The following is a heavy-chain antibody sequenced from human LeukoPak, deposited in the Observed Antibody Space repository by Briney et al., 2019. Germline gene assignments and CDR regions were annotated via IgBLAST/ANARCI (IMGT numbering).Heavy chain of an antibody. V-gene: IGHV4-34*01. CDR3: ARVQGSSAPTLFDY. CDR1: GGSFSGYY. D-gene: IGHD6-6*01. Sequence: SETLSLTCAVYGGSFSGYYWSWIRQPPGKGLEWIGEINRSGSTNYNPSLKSRVTISVDTSKNQFSLKLSSVTAADTAVYYCARVQGSSAPTLFDYWGQGTLVTVSS. CDR2: INRSGST. J-gene: IGHJ4*02.